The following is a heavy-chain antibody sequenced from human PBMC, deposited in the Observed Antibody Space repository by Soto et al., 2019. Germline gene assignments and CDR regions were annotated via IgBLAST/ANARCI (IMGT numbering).Heavy chain of an antibody. Sequence: PSETLSLTCTVSGGSISSYYWSWIRQPPGKGLEWIGYIYYSGSTNYNPSLKSRVTISVDTSKNQFSLKLSSVTAADTAVYYCARHSESSHWYVPWCHRRLVTVSS. CDR2: IYYSGST. V-gene: IGHV4-59*01. J-gene: IGHJ5*02. CDR1: GGSISSYY. CDR3: ARHSESSHWYVP.